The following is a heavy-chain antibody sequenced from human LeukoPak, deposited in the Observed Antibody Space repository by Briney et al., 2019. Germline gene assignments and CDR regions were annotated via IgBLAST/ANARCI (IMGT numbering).Heavy chain of an antibody. J-gene: IGHJ6*03. Sequence: PSETLSLTCTVSGGSISSSSYYWGWIRQPPGKGLEWIGHICTSGSTNYNPSLKSRVTMSVDTSNNEFSLKLNSVAAADTAVYYCARTYDSPGYYSPDYYYMDVWGKGTTVTISS. D-gene: IGHD3-22*01. CDR3: ARTYDSPGYYSPDYYYMDV. V-gene: IGHV4-61*05. CDR2: ICTSGST. CDR1: GGSISSSSYY.